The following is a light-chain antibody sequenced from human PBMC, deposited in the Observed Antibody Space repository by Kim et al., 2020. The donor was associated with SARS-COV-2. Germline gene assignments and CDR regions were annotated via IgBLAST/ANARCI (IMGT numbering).Light chain of an antibody. J-gene: IGLJ1*01. V-gene: IGLV3-25*03. CDR2: KDN. CDR3: QTADGSGTYV. CDR1: TLPEKQ. Sequence: VSPGQTARITCSGDTLPEKQTYWYQQKSGQAPLLVIYKDNERPSGIPGRFSGSSSGTTVTLTISGVQAEDDADYYCQTADGSGTYVFGTGTKVTVL.